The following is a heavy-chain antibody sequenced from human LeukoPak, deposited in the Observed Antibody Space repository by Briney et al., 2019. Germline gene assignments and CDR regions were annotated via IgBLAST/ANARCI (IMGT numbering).Heavy chain of an antibody. Sequence: KSGGSLRLSCAAAGFSFTNSWMHWVRHAPGKGLVWVSRIDGDGSTTNYADSVKGRFTISRDNAKNTLYLQMNSLRAEDTAVYYCARSIYSSSHQDYWGQGTLVTVSS. CDR3: ARSIYSSSHQDY. J-gene: IGHJ4*02. V-gene: IGHV3-74*01. D-gene: IGHD6-13*01. CDR2: IDGDGSTT. CDR1: GFSFTNSW.